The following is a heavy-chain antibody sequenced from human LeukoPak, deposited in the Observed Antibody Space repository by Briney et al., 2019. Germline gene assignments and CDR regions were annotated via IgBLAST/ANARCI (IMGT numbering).Heavy chain of an antibody. D-gene: IGHD1-1*01. Sequence: GESLKISCKGSGYSFTSYWIGWVRQMPGKGLEWMGIIYPGGSDTRYSPSFQGQVTISADKSISTAYLQWSSLKASDTAMYYWPERGGSDAFDIWAKGQWSPSLQ. CDR2: IYPGGSDT. CDR1: GYSFTSYW. V-gene: IGHV5-51*01. CDR3: PERGGSDAFDI. J-gene: IGHJ3*02.